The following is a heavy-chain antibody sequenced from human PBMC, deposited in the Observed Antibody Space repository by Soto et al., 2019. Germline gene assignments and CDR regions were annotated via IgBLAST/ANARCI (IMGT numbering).Heavy chain of an antibody. V-gene: IGHV2-5*02. D-gene: IGHD3-22*01. CDR2: IYWDDDK. CDR1: VFSLSTSGVG. Sequence: QITLKESGPTLLKPTQTLRLSCTFSVFSLSTSGVGVGWIRQPPGKALECLALIYWDDDKRYSPYLQSRLTIPKDISKNQVGLTMTNMDPVDTATYYCEHKGSGYYDYWGQGTLVTFSS. CDR3: EHKGSGYYDY. J-gene: IGHJ4*02.